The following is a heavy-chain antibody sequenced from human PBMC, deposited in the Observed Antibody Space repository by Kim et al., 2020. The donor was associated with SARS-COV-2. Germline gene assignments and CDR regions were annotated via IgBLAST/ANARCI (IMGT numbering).Heavy chain of an antibody. CDR1: GYTFTSYA. Sequence: ASVKVSCKASGYTFTSYAMNWVRQAPGQGLEWMGWINTNTGNPTYAQGFTGRFVFSLDTSVSTAYLQISSLKAEDTAVYYCARGPYAIAARPYWFDPWGQGTLVTVSS. J-gene: IGHJ5*02. CDR2: INTNTGNP. V-gene: IGHV7-4-1*02. D-gene: IGHD6-6*01. CDR3: ARGPYAIAARPYWFDP.